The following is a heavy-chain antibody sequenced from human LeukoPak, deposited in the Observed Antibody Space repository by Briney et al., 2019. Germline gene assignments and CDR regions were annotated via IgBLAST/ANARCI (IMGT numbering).Heavy chain of an antibody. CDR1: GFTPGTYW. CDR2: IKQDGSEK. V-gene: IGHV3-7*01. CDR3: ARDRGSSGWYEFDY. Sequence: GGSLRLSCAASGFTPGTYWMSWVRQAPGEGLEWVANIKQDGSEKYYVDSVRGRFTISRDNAKNSLYLQMNSLRAEDTAVYYCARDRGSSGWYEFDYWGQGTLVTVSS. J-gene: IGHJ4*02. D-gene: IGHD6-19*01.